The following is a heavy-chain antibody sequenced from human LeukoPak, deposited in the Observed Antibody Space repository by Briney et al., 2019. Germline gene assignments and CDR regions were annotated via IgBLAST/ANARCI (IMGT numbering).Heavy chain of an antibody. Sequence: GRSLRLSCAASGFTFSSYAMHWVRQAPGKGLEWVAVISYDGSNKYYADSVKGRFTISRDNSKNTLYLQMNSLRAEDTAVYYCAKVEVFGPLRGYFDYWGQGTLVTVSS. CDR3: AKVEVFGPLRGYFDY. CDR2: ISYDGSNK. J-gene: IGHJ4*02. D-gene: IGHD3/OR15-3a*01. CDR1: GFTFSSYA. V-gene: IGHV3-30-3*01.